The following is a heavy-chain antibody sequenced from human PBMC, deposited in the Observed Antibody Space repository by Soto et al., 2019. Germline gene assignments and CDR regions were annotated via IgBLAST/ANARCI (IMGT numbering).Heavy chain of an antibody. Sequence: GASVKVSCKASGGTFSSYTISWVRQAPGQGLEWMGRIIPILGIANYAQKFQGRVTITADKSTSTAYMELSSLRSEDTAVYYCARFGVVHSFDYWGQGTLVTVSS. V-gene: IGHV1-69*02. CDR1: GGTFSSYT. CDR3: ARFGVVHSFDY. J-gene: IGHJ4*02. D-gene: IGHD3-3*01. CDR2: IIPILGIA.